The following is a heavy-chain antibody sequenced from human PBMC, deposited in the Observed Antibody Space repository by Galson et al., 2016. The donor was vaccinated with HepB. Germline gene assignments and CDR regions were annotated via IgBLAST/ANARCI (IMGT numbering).Heavy chain of an antibody. CDR3: ARGYYYDDRAYFDY. J-gene: IGHJ4*02. V-gene: IGHV1-3*01. Sequence: SVKVSCKASGYTFTNYGLHWVRQAPGQRLEWMGWINAGNGNTRYSQKFQGRVTITRDTSASTAYMDLRSLRSEDTAVFYCARGYYYDDRAYFDYWGQGTQVTVSS. D-gene: IGHD3-22*01. CDR2: INAGNGNT. CDR1: GYTFTNYG.